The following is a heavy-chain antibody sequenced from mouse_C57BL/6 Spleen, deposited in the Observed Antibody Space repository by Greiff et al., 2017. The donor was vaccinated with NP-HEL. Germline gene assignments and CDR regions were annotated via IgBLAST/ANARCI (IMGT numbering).Heavy chain of an antibody. V-gene: IGHV1-55*01. J-gene: IGHJ2*01. Sequence: QVQLQQPGAELVKPGASVKMSCKASGYTFTSYWITWVKQRPGQGLEWIGDIYPGSVSTNYNEKFKSKATLTVDTSSSTAYMQLSSLTSEDSAVYYCARRDDGYYRYYFDYWGQGTTLTVSS. D-gene: IGHD2-3*01. CDR2: IYPGSVST. CDR3: ARRDDGYYRYYFDY. CDR1: GYTFTSYW.